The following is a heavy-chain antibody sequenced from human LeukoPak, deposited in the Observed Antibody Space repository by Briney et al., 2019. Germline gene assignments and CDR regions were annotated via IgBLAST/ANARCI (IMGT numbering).Heavy chain of an antibody. CDR1: GFAFNNAW. J-gene: IGHJ4*02. V-gene: IGHV3-30*18. Sequence: PGGSVRLSCAASGFAFNNAWMNWVRQAPGKGLEWVAVISYDGSNKYYADSVKGRFTISRDNSKNTLYLQMNSLRAEDTAVYYCAKDNALVGATPPDYWGQGTLVTVSS. CDR2: ISYDGSNK. CDR3: AKDNALVGATPPDY. D-gene: IGHD1-26*01.